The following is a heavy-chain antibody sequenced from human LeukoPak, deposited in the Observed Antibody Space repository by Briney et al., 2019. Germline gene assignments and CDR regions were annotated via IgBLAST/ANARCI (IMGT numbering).Heavy chain of an antibody. Sequence: PGGSLRLSCAASRFTFSSYVMKWVRQVPGKGLEWVANIKQDGSEKYYVDSVKGRFTISRDNAKNSLYLQMNSLRAEDTAVYYCAREGRELLLVYYYYMDVWGKGTTVTISS. J-gene: IGHJ6*03. CDR2: IKQDGSEK. CDR3: AREGRELLLVYYYYMDV. CDR1: RFTFSSYV. V-gene: IGHV3-7*01. D-gene: IGHD1-26*01.